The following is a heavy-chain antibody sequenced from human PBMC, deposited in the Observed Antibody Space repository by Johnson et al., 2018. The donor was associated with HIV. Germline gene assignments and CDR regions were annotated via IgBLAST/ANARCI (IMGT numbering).Heavy chain of an antibody. CDR2: INWNGGST. J-gene: IGHJ3*02. V-gene: IGHV3-20*04. D-gene: IGHD6-13*01. CDR3: ARDLGAAAGTPHDAFDI. Sequence: MLLVESGGGVVQPGRSLRLSCAASGFTFDDYGMSWVRQAPGKGLEWVSGINWNGGSTGYADSVKGRFTISRDNAKNSLYLQMNSLRAEDTALYYCARDLGAAAGTPHDAFDIWGQGTMVTVSS. CDR1: GFTFDDYG.